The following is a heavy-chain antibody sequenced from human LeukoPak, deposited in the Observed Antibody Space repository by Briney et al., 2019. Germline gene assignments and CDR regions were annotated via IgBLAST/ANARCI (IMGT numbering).Heavy chain of an antibody. V-gene: IGHV3-11*01. J-gene: IGHJ6*02. CDR1: GFTFSDYY. Sequence: GGSLRLSCAASGFTFSDYYMSWIRQAPGEGLEWGSYISSSGSTIYYADPVKGRFTISRDNAKNSLYLQMNSLRAEDTAVYYCARDLSRYYYGMDVWGQGTTVTVSS. CDR2: ISSSGSTI. CDR3: ARDLSRYYYGMDV.